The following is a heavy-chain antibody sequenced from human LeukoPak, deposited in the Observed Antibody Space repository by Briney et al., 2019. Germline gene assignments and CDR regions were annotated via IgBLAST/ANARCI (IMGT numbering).Heavy chain of an antibody. V-gene: IGHV4-38-2*02. CDR1: SYSISSANY. Sequence: SETLSLTCTVSSYSISSANYWGWIRQPPGKGLEWIGSMYHSGSTNYNPSLKSRITISVDMSKNQFSLKLSSVTAADTAVYYCARERSGSEIFARSFDIWGQGTMVTVSS. J-gene: IGHJ3*02. CDR2: MYHSGST. CDR3: ARERSGSEIFARSFDI. D-gene: IGHD3-3*01.